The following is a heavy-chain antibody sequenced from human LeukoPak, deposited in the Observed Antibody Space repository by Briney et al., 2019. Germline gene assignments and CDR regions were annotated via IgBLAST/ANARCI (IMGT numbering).Heavy chain of an antibody. CDR2: ISSSSIYI. J-gene: IGHJ5*02. CDR1: GFTFSTYY. CDR3: ARDSSIAARTTYNWFDP. V-gene: IGHV3-21*01. Sequence: PGGSLRLSCAASGFTFSTYYMNWVRQAPGKGLEWVSSISSSSIYIYYADSVKGRFTISRDNAKNSLYLQMNSLRAEDTAVYYCARDSSIAARTTYNWFDPWGQGTLVTVSS. D-gene: IGHD6-6*01.